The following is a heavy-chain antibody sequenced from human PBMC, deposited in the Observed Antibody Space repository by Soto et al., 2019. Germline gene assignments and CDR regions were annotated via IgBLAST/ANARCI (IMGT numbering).Heavy chain of an antibody. CDR2: VNPILSMT. CDR3: ATSYGSGYRAFDY. D-gene: IGHD3-10*01. CDR1: GDTFSFYA. Sequence: QVQLVQSGAELKKPGSSVKVSCKASGDTFSFYAINWVRQAPGLGLGWMGRVNPILSMTKYAQKFQGRVTMTADKSTSTAYMEPSSLRSEDSAFYYCATSYGSGYRAFDYWGQGALVTVAA. V-gene: IGHV1-69*02. J-gene: IGHJ4*02.